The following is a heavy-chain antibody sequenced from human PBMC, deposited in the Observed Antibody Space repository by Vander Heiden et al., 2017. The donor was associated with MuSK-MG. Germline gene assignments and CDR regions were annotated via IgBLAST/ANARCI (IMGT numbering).Heavy chain of an antibody. CDR3: AKLFRGYDDYFDY. Sequence: EVQLVQSGAEVKKPGESLKISCKSSGYSFTSYWIGWVRQMPGKGLGWVGIIFPSESDNRYHPALPGQVTNPTGKAIRPAYLQGGRLKASETAMYYCAKLFRGYDDYFDYRGQGTLVTVLS. J-gene: IGHJ4*02. CDR1: GYSFTSYW. D-gene: IGHD5-12*01. V-gene: IGHV5-51*01. CDR2: IFPSESDN.